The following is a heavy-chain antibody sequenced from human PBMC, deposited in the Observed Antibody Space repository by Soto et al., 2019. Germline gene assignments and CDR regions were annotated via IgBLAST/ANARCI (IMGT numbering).Heavy chain of an antibody. CDR1: GGSFSGYY. D-gene: IGHD3-10*01. CDR3: ARGKVRGGSMLAV. CDR2: INHSGST. J-gene: IGHJ6*02. V-gene: IGHV4-34*01. Sequence: QVQLQQSGAGLLKPSETLSLTCAVYGGSFSGYYWSWIRPPPGKGLEWIGEINHSGSTNYNPSLKSRVTISVDTSKNQFSLKLSSVTAADTAVYYCARGKVRGGSMLAVWGQGTTVTVSS.